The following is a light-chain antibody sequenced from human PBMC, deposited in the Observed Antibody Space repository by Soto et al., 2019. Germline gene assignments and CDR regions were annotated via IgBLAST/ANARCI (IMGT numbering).Light chain of an antibody. V-gene: IGLV2-8*01. CDR3: SSYEGSSTYV. J-gene: IGLJ1*01. Sequence: QSALTQPPSASGSPGQSVTISCTGTSSDVAVYQYVSWYQQHPGKAPKLMIYEVNKRPSGVPDRFSGSKSGSTASLTVSGRQPEDEADYYCSSYEGSSTYVFGTGTKLTVL. CDR1: SSDVAVYQY. CDR2: EVN.